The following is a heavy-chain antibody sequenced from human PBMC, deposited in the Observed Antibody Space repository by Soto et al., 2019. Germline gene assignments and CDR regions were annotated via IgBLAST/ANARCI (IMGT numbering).Heavy chain of an antibody. CDR1: GGSISISSYY. V-gene: IGHV4-39*01. CDR2: IYYSGST. CDR3: ARHGGRDYYYGMDV. J-gene: IGHJ6*01. D-gene: IGHD1-26*01. Sequence: PSETLSVTCTFSGGSISISSYYWGWIRQPPGKGLEWIGSIYYSGSTYYNPSLKSRVTISVDTSKNQFSLKLSSVTAADTAVYYCARHGGRDYYYGMDVWGQGTTVTVSS.